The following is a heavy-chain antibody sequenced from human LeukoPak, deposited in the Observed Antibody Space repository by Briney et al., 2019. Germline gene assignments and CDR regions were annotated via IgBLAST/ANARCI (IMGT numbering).Heavy chain of an antibody. J-gene: IGHJ5*02. Sequence: ASVKVSRKASAYTFTSYGISRVRQAPGQGLEWMGWISAYNGNTNYAQKLQGRVTMTTDTSTSTAYMELRSLRSDDTAVYYCARGYYGSGSYYNGAYNWFDPWGQGTLVTVSS. CDR3: ARGYYGSGSYYNGAYNWFDP. CDR1: AYTFTSYG. CDR2: ISAYNGNT. D-gene: IGHD3-10*01. V-gene: IGHV1-18*01.